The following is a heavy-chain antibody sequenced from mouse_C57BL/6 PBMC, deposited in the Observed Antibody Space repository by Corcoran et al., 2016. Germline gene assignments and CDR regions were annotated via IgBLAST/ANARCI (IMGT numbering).Heavy chain of an antibody. J-gene: IGHJ3*01. D-gene: IGHD3-3*01. CDR1: GFNIKDYY. V-gene: IGHV14-1*01. Sequence: EVQLQQSGAELVSPGASVKLSCTASGFNIKDYYMHWVKQRPEQGLEWIGRIDPEDGDTEYAPKFQGKATMTADTSSNTAYMQLSSLTSEDSAVYFCASPGTSWFAYWGQGTLVTVSA. CDR3: ASPGTSWFAY. CDR2: IDPEDGDT.